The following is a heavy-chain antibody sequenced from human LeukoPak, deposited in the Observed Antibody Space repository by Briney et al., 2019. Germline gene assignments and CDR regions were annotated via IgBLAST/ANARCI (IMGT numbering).Heavy chain of an antibody. V-gene: IGHV3-21*01. CDR3: ATRLEGYSSGWQFDY. D-gene: IGHD6-19*01. J-gene: IGHJ4*02. Sequence: GGSLRLSCPASGLTFSSYSMNWVGQAPGKGLEWVSSISSSSSYIYYADSVKGRFTISRDNAKNSLYLQMNSLRAEDTAVYYCATRLEGYSSGWQFDYWGQGTLVTVSS. CDR1: GLTFSSYS. CDR2: ISSSSSYI.